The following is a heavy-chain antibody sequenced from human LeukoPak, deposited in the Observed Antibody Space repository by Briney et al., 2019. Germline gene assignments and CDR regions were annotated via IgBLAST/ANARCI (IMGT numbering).Heavy chain of an antibody. CDR3: ANLITSGGDQSGDY. CDR1: GFTFSSYA. D-gene: IGHD3-16*01. J-gene: IGHJ4*02. CDR2: ISGSGGST. Sequence: GGSLRLSCAASGFTFSSYAMSWVRQAPGKGLEWVSAISGSGGSTYYADSVKGRFTISRDNSKNTLYLQMNSLRAEDTAVYYCANLITSGGDQSGDYWGQGTLVTVSS. V-gene: IGHV3-23*01.